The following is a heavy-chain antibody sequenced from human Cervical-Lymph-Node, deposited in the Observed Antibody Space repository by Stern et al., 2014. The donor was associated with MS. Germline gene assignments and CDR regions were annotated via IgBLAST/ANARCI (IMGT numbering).Heavy chain of an antibody. Sequence: QLQLQESGPGLVKPSETLSLTCTVSGGSLSSYYWSWIRQPPGKGLEWIAYIYYSGSTSYNPSLKSRVTISVDTSKNQFSLKLSSVTAADTAVYYCARGGGYNSIDYWGQGTLVTVSS. CDR2: IYYSGST. V-gene: IGHV4-59*01. D-gene: IGHD5-24*01. CDR3: ARGGGYNSIDY. CDR1: GGSLSSYY. J-gene: IGHJ4*02.